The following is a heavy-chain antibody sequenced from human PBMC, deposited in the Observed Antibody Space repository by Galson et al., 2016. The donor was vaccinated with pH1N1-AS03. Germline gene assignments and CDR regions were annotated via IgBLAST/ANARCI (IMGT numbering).Heavy chain of an antibody. CDR1: GFTFSLAW. CDR2: LKEDGSGE. J-gene: IGHJ4*02. Sequence: SLRLSCAASGFTFSLAWKPWGRQAPGKGLEWVANLKEDGSGEYYADSVKGRVTTSRDNGKNTVYLQMNNQRAEDTAVYYCSRDIGSNTFDYWGQGTLVTVSS. V-gene: IGHV3-7*01. D-gene: IGHD2-15*01. CDR3: SRDIGSNTFDY.